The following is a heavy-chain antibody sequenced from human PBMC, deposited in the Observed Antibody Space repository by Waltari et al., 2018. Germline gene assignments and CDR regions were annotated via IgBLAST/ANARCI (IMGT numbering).Heavy chain of an antibody. V-gene: IGHV3-21*01. CDR1: GFTSSSYS. Sequence: EVQLVESGGGLVKPGGSLSLSCAASGFTSSSYSMNWVRQAPGKGLEWVSSIISSSSYIYYADSVKGRFTISRDNAKNSLYLQMNSLRAEDTAVYYCARDTAMGPYYFDYWGQGTLVTVSS. J-gene: IGHJ4*02. CDR3: ARDTAMGPYYFDY. CDR2: IISSSSYI. D-gene: IGHD5-18*01.